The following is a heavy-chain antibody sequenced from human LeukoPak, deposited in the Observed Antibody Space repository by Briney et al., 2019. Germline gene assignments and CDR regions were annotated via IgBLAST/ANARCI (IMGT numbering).Heavy chain of an antibody. CDR3: ARGLVDETAVIVGDTSWGNAAEI. D-gene: IGHD2/OR15-2a*01. V-gene: IGHV1-8*03. CDR1: GYIFTSYD. CDR2: MNPKSGNT. J-gene: IGHJ3*02. Sequence: ASVKVSCKASGYIFTSYDINWVRQATGQGLEWKGWMNPKSGNTGYAQKFQARVTITRNTSITTAYLDLRSLRCEDTAVYGCARGLVDETAVIVGDTSWGNAAEIWGQGTRVTVSS.